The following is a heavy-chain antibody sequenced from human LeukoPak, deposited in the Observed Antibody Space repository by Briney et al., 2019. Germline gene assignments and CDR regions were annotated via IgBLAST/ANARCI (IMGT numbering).Heavy chain of an antibody. CDR1: GDSVSSNSAA. CDR2: TYYRSKWYN. D-gene: IGHD6-6*01. J-gene: IGHJ6*03. V-gene: IGHV6-1*01. CDR3: ARELESTPFGYSSSSGYMDV. Sequence: SQTLSLTCAISGDSVSSNSAAWNWIRQSPSRGLEWLGRTYYRSKWYNDYAVSVKSRITINPDTSKNQFSLQLNSVTPEDTAVYYCARELESTPFGYSSSSGYMDVWGKGTTVTISS.